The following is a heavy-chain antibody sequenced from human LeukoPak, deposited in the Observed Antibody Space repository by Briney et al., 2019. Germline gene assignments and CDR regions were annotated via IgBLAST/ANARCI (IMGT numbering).Heavy chain of an antibody. CDR1: VFSISTYW. V-gene: IGHV3-7*01. J-gene: IGHJ4*02. CDR3: VRGAYYGAD. CDR2: IKQDGSEK. Sequence: GGSLRLSCAASVFSISTYWMSWVRQTPGKGLEWVANIKQDGSEKSYVDSVKGRFHISRDNVKNTVYLQMNSLRVEDTGIYYCVRGAYYGADWGQGALVTVSS. D-gene: IGHD3-10*01.